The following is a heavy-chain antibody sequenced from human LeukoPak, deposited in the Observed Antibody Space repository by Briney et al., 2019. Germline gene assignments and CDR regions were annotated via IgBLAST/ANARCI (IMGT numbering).Heavy chain of an antibody. J-gene: IGHJ4*02. CDR2: IIPIFGTA. CDR3: ATSSSSGPGY. V-gene: IGHV1-69*01. Sequence: GASVKVSCKASGGTFSSYAISWVRQAPGQGLEWMGGIIPIFGTANYAQRFQGRVTITADESTSTAYMELSSLRSEDTAVYYCATSSSSGPGYWGQGTLVTVSS. CDR1: GGTFSSYA. D-gene: IGHD6-6*01.